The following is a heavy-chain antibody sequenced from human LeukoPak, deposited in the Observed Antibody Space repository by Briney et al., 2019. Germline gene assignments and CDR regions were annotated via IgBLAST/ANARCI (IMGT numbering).Heavy chain of an antibody. CDR1: GGSISSYY. J-gene: IGHJ4*02. D-gene: IGHD3-3*01. CDR2: IYYSGST. V-gene: IGHV4-59*01. Sequence: SETLSLTCTVSGGSISSYYWSWIRQPPGKGLEWIGYIYYSGSTNYNPSLKSRVTISVDTSKNQCSLKLSSVTAADTAVYYCARSEHDFWSGYYTVDYWGQGTLVTVSS. CDR3: ARSEHDFWSGYYTVDY.